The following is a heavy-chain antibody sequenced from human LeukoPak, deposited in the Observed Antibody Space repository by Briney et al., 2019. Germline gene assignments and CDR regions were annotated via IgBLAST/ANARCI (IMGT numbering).Heavy chain of an antibody. J-gene: IGHJ4*02. CDR1: GGSISSGGYS. CDR2: IYHSGST. D-gene: IGHD4-17*01. Sequence: SQTLSLTCAVSGGSISSGGYSWSWIRQPPGKGLEWIGYIYHSGSTYYNPSLKSRVTISVDRSKNQFSLKLSSVTAADTAVYYCAALDGDYSFDYWGQGTLVTVSS. V-gene: IGHV4-30-2*01. CDR3: AALDGDYSFDY.